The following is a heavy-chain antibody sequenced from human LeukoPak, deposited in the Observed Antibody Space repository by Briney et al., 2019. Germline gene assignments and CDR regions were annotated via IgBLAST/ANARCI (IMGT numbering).Heavy chain of an antibody. V-gene: IGHV1-2*02. CDR1: GYTFTAYY. CDR2: ISPYTGGT. CDR3: ARDHNSENWGSLGK. Sequence: ASVKVSCKASGYTFTAYYIHWVRQAPGQGLEWMGWISPYTGGTNYAQKFQGMVTITQDRSSNTVYMDLNRLTSDDTALYYCARDHNSENWGSLGKWGQGTLVTVSS. J-gene: IGHJ4*02. D-gene: IGHD7-27*01.